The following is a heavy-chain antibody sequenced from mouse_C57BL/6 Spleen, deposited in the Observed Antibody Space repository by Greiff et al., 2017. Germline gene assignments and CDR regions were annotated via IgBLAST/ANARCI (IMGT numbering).Heavy chain of an antibody. J-gene: IGHJ4*01. Sequence: QVQLQQSGAELMKPGASVKLSCKATGYTFTGYRIEWVKQRPGHGLEWIGEFLPGSGSTNYNEKFKGKATFTADSSSNTAYMQLRSLTTEDSAIYYCARLLDGSSSYYAMDYWGQGTSVTVSS. CDR3: ARLLDGSSSYYAMDY. D-gene: IGHD1-1*01. CDR2: FLPGSGST. V-gene: IGHV1-9*01. CDR1: GYTFTGYR.